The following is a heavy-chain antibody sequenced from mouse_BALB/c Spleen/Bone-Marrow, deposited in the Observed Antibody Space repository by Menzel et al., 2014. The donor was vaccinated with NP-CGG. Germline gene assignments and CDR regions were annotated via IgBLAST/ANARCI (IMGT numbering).Heavy chain of an antibody. Sequence: VQRVESGAELVKPGASVKLSCKASGYTFTSYWMHWVKQRPGQGLEWIGEINPSNGRTNYNEKFKSKATLTVDKSSSTAYMQLSSLTSEDSAVYYCARRNGDYWGQGTTLTVSS. J-gene: IGHJ2*01. CDR2: INPSNGRT. CDR3: ARRNGDY. V-gene: IGHV1S81*02. CDR1: GYTFTSYW.